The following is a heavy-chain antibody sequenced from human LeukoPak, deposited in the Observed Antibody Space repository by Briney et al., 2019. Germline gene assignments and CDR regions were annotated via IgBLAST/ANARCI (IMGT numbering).Heavy chain of an antibody. CDR3: AKAGYSYGQRHYFDY. J-gene: IGHJ4*02. D-gene: IGHD5-18*01. CDR2: ISYDGSNK. V-gene: IGHV3-30*18. CDR1: GFTFRSYG. Sequence: GGSLRLSCAASGFTFRSYGMHWVRQAPGKGLEWVAVISYDGSNKYYADSVKGRFTISRDNSKNTLYLQMNSLRAEDTAVYYCAKAGYSYGQRHYFDYWGQGTLVTVSS.